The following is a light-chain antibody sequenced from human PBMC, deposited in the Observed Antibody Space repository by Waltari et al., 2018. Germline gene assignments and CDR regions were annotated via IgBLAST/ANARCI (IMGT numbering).Light chain of an antibody. CDR1: QSVSIN. Sequence: EIVLTQSPATLSLSPGPSATLSCRASQSVSINLGWYQQKLGQPPRLLIYDASNRATGIPARFSASGSGTDFTLTISSLEPEDFAVYFCQQTSSWPLTFGGGTKVEIK. J-gene: IGKJ4*01. V-gene: IGKV3-11*01. CDR3: QQTSSWPLT. CDR2: DAS.